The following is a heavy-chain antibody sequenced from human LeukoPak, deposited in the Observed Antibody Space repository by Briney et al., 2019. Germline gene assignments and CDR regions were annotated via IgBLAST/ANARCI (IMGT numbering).Heavy chain of an antibody. Sequence: GGSLRLSCAASGFTFTIYSMNWVRQAPGKGLEWVSFITGSDYSTYYADSVKGRFTISRDNSKNTLYLQMNSLRAEDTAVYYCAKGYCTNYVCFFDYWGQGTLVTVSS. CDR1: GFTFTIYS. D-gene: IGHD2-8*01. J-gene: IGHJ4*02. CDR3: AKGYCTNYVCFFDY. CDR2: ITGSDYST. V-gene: IGHV3-23*01.